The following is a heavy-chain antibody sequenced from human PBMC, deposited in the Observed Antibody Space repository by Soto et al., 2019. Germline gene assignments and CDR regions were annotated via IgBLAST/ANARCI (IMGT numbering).Heavy chain of an antibody. D-gene: IGHD2-8*02. J-gene: IGHJ4*02. Sequence: SETLSLTCTVSGASITGSFFWSWIRQPTGKGLEWIGRFSLSGTTNYNPSLRSRVTMSADVSKNQFSLRLTSVTAADTALYYCARGMTPPGAPAWYYFDSWGQGTLVTVSS. V-gene: IGHV4-4*07. CDR1: GASITGSFF. CDR2: FSLSGTT. CDR3: ARGMTPPGAPAWYYFDS.